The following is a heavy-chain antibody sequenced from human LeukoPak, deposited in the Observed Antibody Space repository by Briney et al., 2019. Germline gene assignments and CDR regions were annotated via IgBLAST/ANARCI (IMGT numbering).Heavy chain of an antibody. V-gene: IGHV6-1*01. D-gene: IGHD4-23*01. CDR3: ARGRDDYGGNGFDY. CDR1: GDSFSSNSVT. Sequence: SQTLSLTCAISGDSFSSNSVTWNWIRQSPSRGLEWLGRTYYRSTWYNDYAVSVGGRITVNPDTSKNQFSLHLNSVTPEDTAVYYCARGRDDYGGNGFDYWGQGTLVTVSS. CDR2: TYYRSTWYN. J-gene: IGHJ4*02.